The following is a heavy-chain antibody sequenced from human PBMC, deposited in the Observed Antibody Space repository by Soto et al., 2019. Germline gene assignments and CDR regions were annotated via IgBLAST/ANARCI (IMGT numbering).Heavy chain of an antibody. CDR3: VRDGSSSNSCQTGCAFDI. CDR1: GFTSWDYD. J-gene: IGHJ3*02. V-gene: IGHV3-11*01. CDR2: ISRSGNTM. Sequence: GGSPRLSCAASGFTSWDYDLSWIRQAPGKGLERVSYISRSGNTMYYGDYVKGRVTISRDNAENSVFLQMISLRAEDTPVYYCVRDGSSSNSCQTGCAFDIWGQGTMVTVS. D-gene: IGHD2-2*01.